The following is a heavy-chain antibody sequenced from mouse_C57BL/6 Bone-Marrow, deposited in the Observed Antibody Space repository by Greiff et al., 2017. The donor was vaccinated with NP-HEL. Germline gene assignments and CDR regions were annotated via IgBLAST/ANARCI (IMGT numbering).Heavy chain of an antibody. CDR3: ARPHYYGSSYTLYYAMDY. J-gene: IGHJ4*01. CDR2: IYPGSGST. Sequence: VQLQQSGAELVKPGASVKMSCKASGYTFTSYWITWVKQRPGQGLEWIGDIYPGSGSTNYNEKFKSKATLTVDTSSSTAYMQLSSLTSEDSAVYYCARPHYYGSSYTLYYAMDYWGQGTSVTVSS. CDR1: GYTFTSYW. V-gene: IGHV1-55*01. D-gene: IGHD1-1*01.